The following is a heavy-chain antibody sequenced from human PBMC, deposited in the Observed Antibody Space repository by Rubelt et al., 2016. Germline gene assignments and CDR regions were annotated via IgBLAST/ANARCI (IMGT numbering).Heavy chain of an antibody. J-gene: IGHJ4*02. D-gene: IGHD1-1*01. V-gene: IGHV3-53*01. Sequence: GKGLEWVSVIYSGGSTYYADSVKGRFTISRDRSKNTLHLQMTSLRAEDTAVFYCARDSSTTGGYFDYWGQGTLVTVSS. CDR2: IYSGGST. CDR3: ARDSSTTGGYFDY.